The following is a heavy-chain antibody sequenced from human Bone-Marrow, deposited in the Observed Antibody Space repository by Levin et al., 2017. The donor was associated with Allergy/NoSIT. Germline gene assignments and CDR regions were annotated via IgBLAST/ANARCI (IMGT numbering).Heavy chain of an antibody. D-gene: IGHD6-19*01. J-gene: IGHJ4*02. CDR3: AREPSSGSASGDY. V-gene: IGHV1-69*01. CDR2: IIPIFGTA. Sequence: KISCKASGGTFSSYAISWVRQAPGQGLEWMGGIIPIFGTANYAQKFQGRVTITADESTSTAYMELSSLRSEDTAVYYCAREPSSGSASGDYWGQGTLVTVSS. CDR1: GGTFSSYA.